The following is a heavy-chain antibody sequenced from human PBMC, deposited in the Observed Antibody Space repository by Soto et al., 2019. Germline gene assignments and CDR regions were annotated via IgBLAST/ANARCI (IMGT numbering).Heavy chain of an antibody. D-gene: IGHD6-19*01. J-gene: IGHJ4*02. CDR3: AKDLIGGWYSYFDY. CDR2: ISGSGGST. CDR1: GFTFSSYA. Sequence: EVQLLESGGGLVQPGGSLRLSCAASGFTFSSYAMSWVRQAPGKGLEWVSAISGSGGSTYYADSVKARFTISRDNSKNTPYLQMNSLRPEDTAVYYCAKDLIGGWYSYFDYWGQGTLVTVSS. V-gene: IGHV3-23*01.